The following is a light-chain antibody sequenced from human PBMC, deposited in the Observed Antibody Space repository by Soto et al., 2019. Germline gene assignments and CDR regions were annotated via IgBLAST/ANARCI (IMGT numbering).Light chain of an antibody. CDR2: RAS. V-gene: IGKV3-15*01. CDR3: QQYHKWSFT. Sequence: IVMTQSPATLSVSLGERATLSCRASQSINSNLAWYQQKPDQAPRLLMFRASIRATGFPARFSGSGSGTEFNITISSLQSEDSAVYYCQQYHKWSFTFGGGTTVEIK. CDR1: QSINSN. J-gene: IGKJ4*01.